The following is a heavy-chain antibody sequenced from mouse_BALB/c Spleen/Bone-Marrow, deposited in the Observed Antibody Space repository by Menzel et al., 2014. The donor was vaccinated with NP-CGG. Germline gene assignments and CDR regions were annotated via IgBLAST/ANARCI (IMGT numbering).Heavy chain of an antibody. D-gene: IGHD2-1*01. CDR1: GYTFSSYW. CDR3: ASPIYYGNYGFAY. CDR2: ILPGSGSI. V-gene: IGHV1-9*01. J-gene: IGHJ3*01. Sequence: QVQLKQSGAELMKPGASVKISCKATGYTFSSYWIEWVKQRPGHGLEWIGEILPGSGSIKYNEKFKGKATFTADTSSNTAYMQLSSLTSEDSAVYYCASPIYYGNYGFAYWGQGTLVTVSA.